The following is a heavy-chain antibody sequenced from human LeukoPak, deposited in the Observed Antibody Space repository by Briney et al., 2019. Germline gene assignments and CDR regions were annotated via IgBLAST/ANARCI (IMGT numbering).Heavy chain of an antibody. Sequence: GGSLRLSCAASGFTFSSYAMHWVRQASGKGLEWVAVISYDGSNKYYADSVKGRFTISRDNSKNTLYLQMNSLRAEDTAVYYCARGYCSSTSCYLQSGFDYWAREPWSPSPQ. CDR3: ARGYCSSTSCYLQSGFDY. V-gene: IGHV3-30-3*01. CDR2: ISYDGSNK. D-gene: IGHD2-2*01. J-gene: IGHJ4*02. CDR1: GFTFSSYA.